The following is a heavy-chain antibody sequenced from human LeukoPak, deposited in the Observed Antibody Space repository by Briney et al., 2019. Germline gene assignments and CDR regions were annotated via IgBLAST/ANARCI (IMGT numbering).Heavy chain of an antibody. CDR3: AKDSEDIVVVVADHYYYYYMDV. J-gene: IGHJ6*03. V-gene: IGHV3-23*01. CDR1: GFTFSSYG. CDR2: ISGSGGST. D-gene: IGHD2-15*01. Sequence: GGSLRLSCAASGFTFSSYGMSWVRQAPGKGLEWVSAISGSGGSTYYADSVKGRFTISRDNSKNTLYLQMNSLRAEDTAVYYCAKDSEDIVVVVADHYYYYYMDVWGKGTTVTISS.